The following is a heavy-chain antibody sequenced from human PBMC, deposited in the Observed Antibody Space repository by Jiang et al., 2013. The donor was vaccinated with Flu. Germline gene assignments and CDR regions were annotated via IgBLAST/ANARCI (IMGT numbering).Heavy chain of an antibody. CDR2: TYYRSKWYN. J-gene: IGHJ4*02. Sequence: TSQTLSLTCAISGDSVSSNSAAWNWIRQSPSRGLEWLGRTYYRSKWYNDYAVSVKSRITINPDTSKNQFSLRLNSVTPEDTAVYYCAREQRSSSWYDFDYWGQGTLVTVSS. CDR3: AREQRSSSWYDFDY. V-gene: IGHV6-1*01. CDR1: GDSVSSNSAA. D-gene: IGHD6-13*01.